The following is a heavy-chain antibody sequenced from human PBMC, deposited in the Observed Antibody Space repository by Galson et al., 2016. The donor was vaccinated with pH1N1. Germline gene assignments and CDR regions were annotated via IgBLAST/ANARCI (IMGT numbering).Heavy chain of an antibody. CDR2: ISWNSGSI. D-gene: IGHD3-9*01. CDR3: AKVFGFLNGYYDY. Sequence: SLRLSCAASGFTFDDYAMHWVRQAPGKGLEWVSGISWNSGSIGYADSVKGRFTISSDNAKNSLYLQMNSLRAEDTALYYCAKVFGFLNGYYDYWGQGTLVTVSS. CDR1: GFTFDDYA. J-gene: IGHJ4*02. V-gene: IGHV3-9*01.